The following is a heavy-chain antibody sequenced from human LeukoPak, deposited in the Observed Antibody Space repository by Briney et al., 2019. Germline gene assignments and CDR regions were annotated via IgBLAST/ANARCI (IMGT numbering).Heavy chain of an antibody. CDR3: ARSSASYHFGMDV. CDR2: IDPRDSDT. CDR1: GYRFTSHW. J-gene: IGHJ6*04. Sequence: GESLKTSCKGSGYRFTSHWIGWVRPMPGKGLEWLGIIDPRDSDTRYSPSFQGQVTISADKSISTAYLQWSSLKASDTAMYYCARSSASYHFGMDVWGKGTTVIVSS. V-gene: IGHV5-51*01. D-gene: IGHD3-10*01.